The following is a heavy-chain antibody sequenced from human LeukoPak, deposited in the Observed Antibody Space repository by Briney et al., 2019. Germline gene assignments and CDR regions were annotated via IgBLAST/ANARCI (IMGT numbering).Heavy chain of an antibody. CDR1: GYSFTSYW. CDR2: IYPGDSDT. D-gene: IGHD3-9*01. V-gene: IGHV5-51*01. Sequence: GESLKISCKGSGYSFTSYWSGWVGQLPGKGLEGMGIIYPGDSDTRYSPSFQGQGTISADKSISTAYLQWSSLKASDTAMYYCATSRTGYSPNYWGQGTLVTVSS. CDR3: ATSRTGYSPNY. J-gene: IGHJ4*02.